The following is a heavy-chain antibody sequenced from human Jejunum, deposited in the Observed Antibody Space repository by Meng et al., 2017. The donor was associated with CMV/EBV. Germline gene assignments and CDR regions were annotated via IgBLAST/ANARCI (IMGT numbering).Heavy chain of an antibody. J-gene: IGHJ4*02. CDR2: IKAKSDGGTT. CDR3: TTGRAH. CDR1: GFSFPDAW. V-gene: IGHV3-15*01. Sequence: GQLVEPGGCLIKPGGSLRLSCAASGFSFPDAWMSWVRQAPGKGLEWVGRIKAKSDGGTTEYPALVKGRFTISRDDSKNTLFLQMNSLKTEDTAVYYCTTGRAHWGQGTLVTVSS.